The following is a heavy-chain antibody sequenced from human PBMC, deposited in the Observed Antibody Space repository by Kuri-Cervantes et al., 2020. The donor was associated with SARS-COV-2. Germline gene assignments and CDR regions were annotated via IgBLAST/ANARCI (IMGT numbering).Heavy chain of an antibody. D-gene: IGHD3-22*01. CDR3: AHGSGYKTGLDY. CDR1: GGTFSSYA. CDR2: IIPIFGTA. V-gene: IGHV1-69*13. Sequence: SVKVSCKASGGTFSSYAISWVRQAPGQGLEWMGGIIPIFGTANYAQKFQGRVTITADESTSTAYMELSSLGSEDTAVYYCAHGSGYKTGLDYWGQGTLVTVSS. J-gene: IGHJ4*02.